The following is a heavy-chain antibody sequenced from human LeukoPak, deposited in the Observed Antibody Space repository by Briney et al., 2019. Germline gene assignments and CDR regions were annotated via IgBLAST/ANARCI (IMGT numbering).Heavy chain of an antibody. CDR1: GYRFTSYW. V-gene: IGHV5-51*01. CDR3: ARLGYCSSTSCYPGGRVPYYFDY. D-gene: IGHD2-2*01. Sequence: GESLKISCKGSGYRFTSYWIGWGRQMPGKGLELMGNIYPGDSGTRYSPSFQGQVTISADKSISTAYLQWSSLKASDTAMYYCARLGYCSSTSCYPGGRVPYYFDYWGQGTLVTVSS. J-gene: IGHJ4*02. CDR2: IYPGDSGT.